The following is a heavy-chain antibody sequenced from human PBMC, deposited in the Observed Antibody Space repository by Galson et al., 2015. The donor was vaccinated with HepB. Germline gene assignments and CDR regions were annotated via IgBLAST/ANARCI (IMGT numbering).Heavy chain of an antibody. D-gene: IGHD2-2*01. V-gene: IGHV3-21*01. CDR1: GFTFSSYS. Sequence: SLRLSCAASGFTFSSYSMNWVRQAPGKGLEWVSSISSSSSYIYYADSVKGRFTISRDNAKNSLYLQMNSLRAEDTAVYYCARATQRGDIVVVPAAAYYYYGMDVWGQGTTVTVSS. CDR3: ARATQRGDIVVVPAAAYYYYGMDV. J-gene: IGHJ6*02. CDR2: ISSSSSYI.